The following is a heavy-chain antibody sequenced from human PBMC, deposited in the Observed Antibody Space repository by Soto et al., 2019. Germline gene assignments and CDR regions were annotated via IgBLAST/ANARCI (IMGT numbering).Heavy chain of an antibody. J-gene: IGHJ3*02. CDR1: DFTSKNYI. CDR2: INDSGGAT. Sequence: EVQVLESGGGLVQPGGSLRLSCGVSDFTSKNYIMGWVRQAPGKGLEWVSTINDSGGATHYADSVKGRFAISRDHSKNTVYLQMNSLRAEDKALYYCAKEGFSSGKAGGFDIWGQGTMVTVSS. V-gene: IGHV3-23*01. CDR3: AKEGFSSGKAGGFDI. D-gene: IGHD6-19*01.